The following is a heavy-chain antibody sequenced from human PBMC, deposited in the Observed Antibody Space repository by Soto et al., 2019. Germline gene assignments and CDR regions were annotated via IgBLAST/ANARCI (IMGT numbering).Heavy chain of an antibody. CDR1: GGSISTVDYW. J-gene: IGHJ4*02. D-gene: IGHD7-27*01. CDR2: IYDGGRT. CDR3: ARGPSGDKVDS. Sequence: QVQLQESGPGLVKPSQTLSLTCTVSGGSISTVDYWWSWIRQSPDMGLEWIGHIYDGGRTYNNPSLASXXTXSXXTSKSQLSLTLSSGSAADTAVYYCARGPSGDKVDSWGQGTLVTVSS. V-gene: IGHV4-30-4*01.